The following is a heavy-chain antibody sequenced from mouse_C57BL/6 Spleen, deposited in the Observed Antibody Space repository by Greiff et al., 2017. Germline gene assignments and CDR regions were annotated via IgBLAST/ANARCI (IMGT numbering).Heavy chain of an antibody. Sequence: VQLQQPGAELVKPGASVKLSCKASGYTFTSYWMHWVKQRPGQGLEWIGMIHPNSGSTNYNEKFKSKATLTVDKSSSTAYMQLSSLTSEDSAVYYCARDLDYYGSSKRGYFDYWGQGTTLTVSS. CDR2: IHPNSGST. CDR1: GYTFTSYW. D-gene: IGHD1-1*01. V-gene: IGHV1-64*01. J-gene: IGHJ2*01. CDR3: ARDLDYYGSSKRGYFDY.